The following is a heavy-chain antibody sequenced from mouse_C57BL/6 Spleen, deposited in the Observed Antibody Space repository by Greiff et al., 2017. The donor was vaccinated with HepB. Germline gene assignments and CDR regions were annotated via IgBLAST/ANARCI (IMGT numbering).Heavy chain of an antibody. Sequence: EVKVEESGPGLVKPSQTVFLTCTVTGISITTGNYRWSWIRQFPGNKLEWIGYIYYSGTITYNPSLTSRTTITRDTPKNQFFLEMNSLTPEDTATYYCAREGDYAYAMDYWGQGTSVTVSS. CDR2: IYYSGTI. CDR1: GISITTGNYR. CDR3: AREGDYAYAMDY. D-gene: IGHD2-4*01. V-gene: IGHV3-5*01. J-gene: IGHJ4*01.